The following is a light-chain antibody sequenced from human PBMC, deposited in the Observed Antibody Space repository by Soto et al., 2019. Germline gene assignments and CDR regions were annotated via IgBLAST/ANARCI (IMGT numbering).Light chain of an antibody. J-gene: IGKJ2*01. V-gene: IGKV3-11*01. CDR2: DAS. Sequence: EIVLTQSPATLSLSPGQRATLSCRASQSVGSYLAWYQQKPGQAPRLLIYDASNRATGIPDRFSGSGSGTDFPLTLSSLRPGDFASYYWYQRRNLAPNLGPGTKLEIK. CDR3: YQRRNLAPN. CDR1: QSVGSY.